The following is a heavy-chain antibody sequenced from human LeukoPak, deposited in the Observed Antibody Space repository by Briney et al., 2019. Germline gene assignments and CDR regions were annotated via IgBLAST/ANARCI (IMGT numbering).Heavy chain of an antibody. V-gene: IGHV3-21*01. D-gene: IGHD3-10*01. CDR3: ARDHRKGGLLWFGELLSWFDP. J-gene: IGHJ5*02. CDR1: GFTFSSYN. Sequence: KPGGSLRLSCAASGFTFSSYNMNWVRQAPGKGLEWVSSISSSSSYIYYADSVKGRFTISRDNAKNSLYLQMNSLRAEDTAVYYCARDHRKGGLLWFGELLSWFDPWGQGTLVTVSS. CDR2: ISSSSSYI.